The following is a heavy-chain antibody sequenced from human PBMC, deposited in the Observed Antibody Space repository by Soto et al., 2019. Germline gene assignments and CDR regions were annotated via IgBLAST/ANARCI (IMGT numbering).Heavy chain of an antibody. V-gene: IGHV1-8*01. D-gene: IGHD3-16*01. Sequence: ASVKVSCKASGYTFSDFDINWLRQASGQGPEWMGWMNAKSGDTFFAQRFQGKFNMTWDTSLSTAYMEVGSLTSDDTAMYYCERGNPFNYAGFDVWGQGTTVTVSS. CDR1: GYTFSDFD. CDR3: ERGNPFNYAGFDV. J-gene: IGHJ6*02. CDR2: MNAKSGDT.